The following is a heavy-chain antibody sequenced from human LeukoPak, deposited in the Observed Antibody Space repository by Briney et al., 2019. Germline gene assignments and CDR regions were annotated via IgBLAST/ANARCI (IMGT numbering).Heavy chain of an antibody. Sequence: GASVKVSCKASGYTFTGYYMHWVRQAPGQGLEWVGWINPNSGGTNYAQKFQGWVTITRDTSISTAYMELSRLRSDDTAVYYCARERGPDDAFDIWGQGTMVTVSS. J-gene: IGHJ3*02. CDR2: INPNSGGT. CDR1: GYTFTGYY. CDR3: ARERGPDDAFDI. V-gene: IGHV1-2*04.